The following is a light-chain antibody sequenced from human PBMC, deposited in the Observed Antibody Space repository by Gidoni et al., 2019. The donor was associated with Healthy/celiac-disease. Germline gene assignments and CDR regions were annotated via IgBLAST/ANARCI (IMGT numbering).Light chain of an antibody. CDR2: EVS. J-gene: IGLJ1*01. V-gene: IGLV2-14*01. Sequence: QSALTQPASVSGSTGQSITNSCTGTSSDVGGYNYVSWYQQHPGKAPKLMIYEVSNRPSGVSNRFSGSKSGNTASLTISGLQAEDEADYYCSSYTSSSTLVFGTGTKVTVL. CDR3: SSYTSSSTLV. CDR1: SSDVGGYNY.